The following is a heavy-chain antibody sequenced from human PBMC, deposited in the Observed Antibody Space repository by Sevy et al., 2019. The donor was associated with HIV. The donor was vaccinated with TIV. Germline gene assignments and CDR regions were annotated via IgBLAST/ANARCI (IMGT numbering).Heavy chain of an antibody. CDR2: ISWDGGST. Sequence: SLRLSCAASGFTFDDYAMHWVRQAPGKGLEWVSLISWDGGSTYYADSVKGRFTISRDNSKNSLYLQMNSLRAEDTALYYCARRSYYYGMDVWGQGTTVTVSS. J-gene: IGHJ6*02. CDR1: GFTFDDYA. CDR3: ARRSYYYGMDV. D-gene: IGHD3-16*01. V-gene: IGHV3-43D*04.